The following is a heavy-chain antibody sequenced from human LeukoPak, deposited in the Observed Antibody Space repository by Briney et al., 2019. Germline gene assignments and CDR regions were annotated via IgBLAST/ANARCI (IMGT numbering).Heavy chain of an antibody. CDR1: RFTFSSPT. V-gene: IGHV1-58*01. D-gene: IGHD3-10*01. Sequence: TSVKVSCKASRFTFSSPTVQWVRQARGQRLEWIGWIVVGSGYTNYAQKFQERVTFTGDMSTGTVYMELSSLRSEDTAVYYCAVARGLTDPLDFWGQGTLVTVSS. CDR3: AVARGLTDPLDF. CDR2: IVVGSGYT. J-gene: IGHJ4*02.